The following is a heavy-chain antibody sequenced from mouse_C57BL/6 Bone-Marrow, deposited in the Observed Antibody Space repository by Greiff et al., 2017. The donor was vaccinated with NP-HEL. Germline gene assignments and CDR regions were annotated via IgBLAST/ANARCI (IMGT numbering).Heavy chain of an antibody. J-gene: IGHJ2*01. CDR3: ARDWVYYYGSKGDY. Sequence: EVQLQESGPGLVKPSQSLSLTCSVTGYSITSGYYWNWIRQFPGNKLEWMGYISYDGSNNYNPSLKNRISITRDTSKNQFFLKLNSVTTEDTATYYCARDWVYYYGSKGDYWGQGTTLTVSS. D-gene: IGHD1-1*01. V-gene: IGHV3-6*01. CDR2: ISYDGSN. CDR1: GYSITSGYY.